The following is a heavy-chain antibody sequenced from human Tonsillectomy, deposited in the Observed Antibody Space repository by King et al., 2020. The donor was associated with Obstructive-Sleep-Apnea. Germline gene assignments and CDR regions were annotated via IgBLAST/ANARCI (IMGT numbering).Heavy chain of an antibody. V-gene: IGHV4-59*01. CDR3: ARILWYRSSWTGGFDY. CDR1: GGSISSYY. J-gene: IGHJ4*02. CDR2: IYYSGST. D-gene: IGHD6-13*01. Sequence: QLQESGPGLVKPSETLSLTCTVSGGSISSYYWSWIRQPPGKGLEGIGYIYYSGSTNYNPSLKSRVTISVDTSKNQFSLKLSSVTAADTAVYYCARILWYRSSWTGGFDYWGQGTLVTVSS.